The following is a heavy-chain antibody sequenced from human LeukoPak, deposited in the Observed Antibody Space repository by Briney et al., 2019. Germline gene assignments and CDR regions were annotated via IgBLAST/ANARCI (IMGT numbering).Heavy chain of an antibody. CDR1: GFTFSSYA. Sequence: PGGSLRLSCAASGFTFSSYAMSWVRQAPGKGLEWVSAISGSDGRTYYADSVKGRFTISRDNAKDSLYLQMNSLRAEDTALYYCAKDIGSSWFGEQGYFDYWGQGTLVTVSS. D-gene: IGHD3-10*01. V-gene: IGHV3-23*01. J-gene: IGHJ4*02. CDR3: AKDIGSSWFGEQGYFDY. CDR2: ISGSDGRT.